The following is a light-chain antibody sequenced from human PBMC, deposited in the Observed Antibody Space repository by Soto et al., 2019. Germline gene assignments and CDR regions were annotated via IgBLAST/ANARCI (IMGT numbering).Light chain of an antibody. CDR1: SGYSNYK. CDR3: GADPRMV. J-gene: IGLJ2*01. V-gene: IGLV9-49*01. Sequence: QLVLTQPPSASASLGASVTLTCTLSSGYSNYKVDWYQQRPGKGPRFVMRVGTGGIVGSKGDGIPDRFSVLGSGLNRYLTIKNIQEEDESDYHCGADPRMVFGGGTKVTVL. CDR2: VGTGGIVG.